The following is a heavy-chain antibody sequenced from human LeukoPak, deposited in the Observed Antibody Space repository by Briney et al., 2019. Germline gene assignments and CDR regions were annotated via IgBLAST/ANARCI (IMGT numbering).Heavy chain of an antibody. CDR3: ARDSAMIVVANSRDAFDI. V-gene: IGHV1-18*01. J-gene: IGHJ3*02. D-gene: IGHD3-22*01. CDR2: ISAYNGNT. Sequence: ASVKVSCKASGYTFTSYGISWVRQAPGQGLEWMGWISAYNGNTNYAQRLQGRVTMTTDTSTSTAYMELRSLRSDETAVYYCARDSAMIVVANSRDAFDIWGQGTMVTVSS. CDR1: GYTFTSYG.